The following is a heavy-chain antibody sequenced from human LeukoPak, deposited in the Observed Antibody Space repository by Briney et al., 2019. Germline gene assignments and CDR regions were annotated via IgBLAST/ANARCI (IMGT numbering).Heavy chain of an antibody. Sequence: VASVKVSCKASGGTFSSYAISWVRQAPGQGLGWMGRIIPILGIANYAQKFQGRVTITADKSTSTAYMELSSLRSEDTAVYYCAVHPLGATSYYYGMDVWGQGTTVTVSS. J-gene: IGHJ6*02. CDR1: GGTFSSYA. CDR3: AVHPLGATSYYYGMDV. CDR2: IIPILGIA. D-gene: IGHD1-26*01. V-gene: IGHV1-69*04.